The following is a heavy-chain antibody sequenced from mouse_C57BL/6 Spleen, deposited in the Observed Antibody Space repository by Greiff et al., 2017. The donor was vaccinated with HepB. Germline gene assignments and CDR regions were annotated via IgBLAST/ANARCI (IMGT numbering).Heavy chain of an antibody. CDR2: IYPGDGDT. D-gene: IGHD2-3*01. J-gene: IGHJ3*01. Sequence: QVQLQQSGPELVKPGASVKISCKASGYAFSSSWMNWVKQRPGKGLEWIGRIYPGDGDTNYNGKFKGKATLTADKSSSTAYMQLSSLTSEDSAVYFCARSGDGYLPWFAYWGQGTLVTVSA. CDR1: GYAFSSSW. V-gene: IGHV1-82*01. CDR3: ARSGDGYLPWFAY.